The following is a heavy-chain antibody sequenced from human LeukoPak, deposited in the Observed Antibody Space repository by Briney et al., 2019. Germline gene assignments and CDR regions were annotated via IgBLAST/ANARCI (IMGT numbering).Heavy chain of an antibody. CDR3: AKRYLSKGYSSGGSCYSNLDY. D-gene: IGHD2-15*01. V-gene: IGHV3-23*01. J-gene: IGHJ4*02. CDR2: ISGSGGST. CDR1: GFTFSSYA. Sequence: GGSLRLSCAASGFTFSSYAMSWVRQAPGKGLEWVSAISGSGGSTYYADSVKGRFTISRDNSKSTLYLQMNSLRAEDTAVYYCAKRYLSKGYSSGGSCYSNLDYWGQGTLVTVSS.